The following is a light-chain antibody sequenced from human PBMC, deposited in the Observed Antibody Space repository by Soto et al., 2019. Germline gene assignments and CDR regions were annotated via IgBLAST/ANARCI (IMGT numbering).Light chain of an antibody. J-gene: IGKJ2*01. CDR3: QQTYTTPHT. CDR2: GAS. Sequence: DIQMTQSPSSLSASVGDRVTITCRASQRIANYLNWYQQRPGKAPKLLISGASTLQSAVTSRFSGGGSGTDFTLTISTLQTEDFATYYCQQTYTTPHTFGQGTKLEIK. V-gene: IGKV1-39*01. CDR1: QRIANY.